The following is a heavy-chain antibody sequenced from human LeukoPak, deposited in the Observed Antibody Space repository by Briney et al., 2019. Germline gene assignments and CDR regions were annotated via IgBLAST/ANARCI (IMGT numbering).Heavy chain of an antibody. V-gene: IGHV1-8*01. Sequence: GASVKVSCKASGYTFTSYDINWVRQATGQGLEWMGWMNPNSGNTGYAQKFQGRVTMTRNTSISTAYMELSSLRSEDTAVYYCASPVSYCSGGSCYSFDYWGQGTLVTVSS. CDR1: GYTFTSYD. J-gene: IGHJ4*02. CDR3: ASPVSYCSGGSCYSFDY. CDR2: MNPNSGNT. D-gene: IGHD2-15*01.